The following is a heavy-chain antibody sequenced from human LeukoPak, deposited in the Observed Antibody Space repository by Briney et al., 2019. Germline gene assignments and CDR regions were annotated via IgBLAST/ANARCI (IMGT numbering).Heavy chain of an antibody. CDR3: ARDSGYSYGYRAFDY. CDR1: GFSFSSYA. J-gene: IGHJ4*02. CDR2: ISYDGSNK. Sequence: GGSLRLSCSASGFSFSSYAMHWVRQAPGKGLEWVAVISYDGSNKYYADSVKGRFTISRDNSKNTLYLQMNSLRAEDTAVYYCARDSGYSYGYRAFDYWGQGTLVIVSS. D-gene: IGHD5-18*01. V-gene: IGHV3-30-3*01.